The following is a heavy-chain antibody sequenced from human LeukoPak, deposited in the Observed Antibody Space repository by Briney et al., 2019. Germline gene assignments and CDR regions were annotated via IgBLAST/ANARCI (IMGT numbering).Heavy chain of an antibody. V-gene: IGHV4-34*01. Sequence: SETLTLTCAVYGGSFSGYYWSWIRQPPGKGLEWIGEINHSGSTNYNPSLKSRVTISVDTSKNQFSLKLSSVTAADTAVYYCARGAPMYYYGSGSYYPRKYFDYWGQGTLVTVSS. CDR1: GGSFSGYY. J-gene: IGHJ4*02. CDR2: INHSGST. CDR3: ARGAPMYYYGSGSYYPRKYFDY. D-gene: IGHD3-10*01.